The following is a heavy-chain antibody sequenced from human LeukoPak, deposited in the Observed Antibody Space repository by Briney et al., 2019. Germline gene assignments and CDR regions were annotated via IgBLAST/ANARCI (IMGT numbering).Heavy chain of an antibody. CDR1: GGSITSYY. Sequence: SETLSLTCNVSGGSITSYYWNWIPQSPGKGLEWIGYIYYTGSTNSNPPLKSRLTISLDTSKKQFSLKLSSVTAADTAIYYCASSYFYDGNRYFDYWGQGALVTVSS. CDR2: IYYTGST. CDR3: ASSYFYDGNRYFDY. J-gene: IGHJ4*02. D-gene: IGHD3-22*01. V-gene: IGHV4-59*08.